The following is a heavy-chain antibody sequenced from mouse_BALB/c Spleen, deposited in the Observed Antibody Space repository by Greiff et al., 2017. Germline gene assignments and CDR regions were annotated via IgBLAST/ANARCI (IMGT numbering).Heavy chain of an antibody. Sequence: EVQLVESGGGLVKPGGSLKLSCAASGFTFSDYYMYWVRQTPEKRLEWVATISDGGSYTYYPDSVKGRFTISRDNAKNNLYLQMSSLKSEDTAMYYCARGQELGRFDYWGQGTTLTVSS. J-gene: IGHJ2*01. CDR2: ISDGGSYT. CDR1: GFTFSDYY. V-gene: IGHV5-4*02. D-gene: IGHD4-1*01. CDR3: ARGQELGRFDY.